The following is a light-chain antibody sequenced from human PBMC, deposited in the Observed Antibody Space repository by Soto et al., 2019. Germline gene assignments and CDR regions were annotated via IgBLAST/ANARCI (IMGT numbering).Light chain of an antibody. V-gene: IGLV2-8*01. CDR2: EVS. CDR3: SSYAGSNNLNV. Sequence: QSALTQPPSASGSPGQSVTISCTGTSSDVGGYKYVSWYQQHPGKAPKLMIYEVSQRPSGVPDRFSGSKSGNTASLTVSGLQAEDEADYYCSSYAGSNNLNVFGGGTKLTV. J-gene: IGLJ2*01. CDR1: SSDVGGYKY.